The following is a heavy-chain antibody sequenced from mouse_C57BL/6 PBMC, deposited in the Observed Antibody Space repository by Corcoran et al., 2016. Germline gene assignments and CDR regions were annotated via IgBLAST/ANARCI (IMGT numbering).Heavy chain of an antibody. Sequence: EVQLQQSGAELVKPGASVKLSCTASGFNIKDYYMHWVKQRTEQGLEWIGRIDPEDGETKYAPKFQGKATITADTSSNTAYLQLSSLTSEDSAIYFCARAYYYGSSPHYYAMDYWGQGTSVTVSS. V-gene: IGHV14-2*01. CDR2: IDPEDGET. J-gene: IGHJ4*01. D-gene: IGHD1-1*01. CDR3: ARAYYYGSSPHYYAMDY. CDR1: GFNIKDYY.